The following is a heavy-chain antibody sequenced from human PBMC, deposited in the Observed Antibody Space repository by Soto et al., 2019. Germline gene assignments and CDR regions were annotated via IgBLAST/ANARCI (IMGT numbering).Heavy chain of an antibody. CDR1: GFTFSSYE. J-gene: IGHJ4*01. V-gene: IGHV3-48*03. CDR3: VRDRSATVPTAIDY. CDR2: SNYDGSRT. D-gene: IGHD4-4*01. Sequence: GGSLRLSCATSGFTFSSYEMNWDRQAPGKGREGVSYSNYDGSRTVYADSVKGRFTFSRDNAKNSLCLQMNSLRVDDTAVYYCVRDRSATVPTAIDYWGHGSQVTVSS.